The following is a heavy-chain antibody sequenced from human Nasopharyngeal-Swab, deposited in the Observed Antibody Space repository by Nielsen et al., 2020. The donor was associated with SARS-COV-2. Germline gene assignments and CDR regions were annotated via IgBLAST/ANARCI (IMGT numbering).Heavy chain of an antibody. J-gene: IGHJ4*02. D-gene: IGHD3-3*01. Sequence: WIRQPPGKGLEWVGRIKSKTDGGTTDYAAPVKGRFTISRDDSKNTLYLQMNSLKTEDTAVYYRTTAITIFGVVIPGGYWGQGTLVTVSS. V-gene: IGHV3-15*01. CDR3: TTAITIFGVVIPGGY. CDR2: IKSKTDGGTT.